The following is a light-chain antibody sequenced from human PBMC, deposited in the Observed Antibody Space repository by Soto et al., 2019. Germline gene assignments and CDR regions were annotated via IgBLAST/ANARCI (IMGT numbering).Light chain of an antibody. CDR3: SSYKSTNTQV. V-gene: IGLV2-14*01. J-gene: IGLJ1*01. Sequence: QSALTHPASVSGSPGQSITISCTGTSSDVGAYKYVSWYQQHPGKAPKLMIYEVSNRPSGVSNRFSGSKSGNTASVTISGLQAEDEADYYCSSYKSTNTQVFGTGTKVTVL. CDR2: EVS. CDR1: SSDVGAYKY.